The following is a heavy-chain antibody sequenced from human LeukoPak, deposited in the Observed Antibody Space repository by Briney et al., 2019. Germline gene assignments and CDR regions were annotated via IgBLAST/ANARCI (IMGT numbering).Heavy chain of an antibody. Sequence: GGSLRLSCAASGFTFSSHWMSWVRQAPGKGLEWVSSISADGGTTYYADSVKGRFTISRDNSKNTLDLQMNSLRAEDTAVYYCAKPILSTTSINYYFHYWGQGTLVTVSS. CDR1: GFTFSSHW. CDR2: ISADGGTT. V-gene: IGHV3-23*01. CDR3: AKPILSTTSINYYFHY. D-gene: IGHD5/OR15-5a*01. J-gene: IGHJ4*02.